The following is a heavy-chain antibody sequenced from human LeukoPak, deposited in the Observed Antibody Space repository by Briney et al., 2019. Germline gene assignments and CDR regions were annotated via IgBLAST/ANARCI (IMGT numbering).Heavy chain of an antibody. Sequence: GGSLRLSCAASGFTFSSYGMHWVRQAPGKGLELVAFIRYDGSNKYYADSVKGRFTISRDNSKNTLYLQMNSLRAEDTAVYYCAKAGDSSGWYDPLDYWGQGTLVTVSS. CDR2: IRYDGSNK. J-gene: IGHJ4*02. CDR3: AKAGDSSGWYDPLDY. CDR1: GFTFSSYG. D-gene: IGHD6-19*01. V-gene: IGHV3-30*02.